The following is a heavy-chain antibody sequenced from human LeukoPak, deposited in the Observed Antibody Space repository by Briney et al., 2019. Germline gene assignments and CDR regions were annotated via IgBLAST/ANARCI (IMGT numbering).Heavy chain of an antibody. CDR3: ARITYCGGDCYSWYYYGMDV. CDR1: GYTFTSYG. D-gene: IGHD2-21*02. CDR2: ISAYNGNT. J-gene: IGHJ6*02. Sequence: GASLKVSCKASGYTFTSYGISWVRQAPGQGLEWMGCISAYNGNTNYAQRLQGRVTMTTDTSTSTAYMELRSLRSDDTAVYYCARITYCGGDCYSWYYYGMDVWGQGTTVTVSS. V-gene: IGHV1-18*01.